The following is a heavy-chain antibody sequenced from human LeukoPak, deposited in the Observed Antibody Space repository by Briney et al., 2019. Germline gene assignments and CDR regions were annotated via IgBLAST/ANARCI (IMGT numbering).Heavy chain of an antibody. V-gene: IGHV3-11*04. J-gene: IGHJ4*02. CDR1: GFTFSDYY. D-gene: IGHD3-10*01. CDR3: AREASGGMVASLAFDY. Sequence: GGSLRLSCAASGFTFSDYYMSWIRQAPGKGLEWVSYISSSGSTIYYADSVKGRFTISRDNAKNSLYLQMNSLRAEDTAVYYCAREASGGMVASLAFDYWGQGTPVTVSS. CDR2: ISSSGSTI.